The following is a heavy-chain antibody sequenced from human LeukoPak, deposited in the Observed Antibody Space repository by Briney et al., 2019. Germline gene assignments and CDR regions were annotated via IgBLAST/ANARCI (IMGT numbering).Heavy chain of an antibody. V-gene: IGHV3-9*01. Sequence: GGSLRLSCAASGFTFDNYAMHWVRQAPGKGLEWVSGISWNSGGIGYADSVKGRFTISRDNAKNSLYLQMNSLRAEDTAVYHCARGWYSFDYWGQGTLVTVSS. D-gene: IGHD6-19*01. J-gene: IGHJ4*02. CDR3: ARGWYSFDY. CDR2: ISWNSGGI. CDR1: GFTFDNYA.